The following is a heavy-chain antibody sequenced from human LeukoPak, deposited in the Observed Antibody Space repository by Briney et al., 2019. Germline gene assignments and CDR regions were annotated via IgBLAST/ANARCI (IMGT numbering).Heavy chain of an antibody. CDR2: IYYSGST. J-gene: IGHJ6*03. V-gene: IGHV4-39*07. CDR3: AREYSGYDSHYYYYMDV. CDR1: GGSISSSSYY. D-gene: IGHD5-12*01. Sequence: SETLSLTCTVSGGSISSSSYYWGWIRQPPGKGLEWIGSIYYSGSTYYNPSLKSRVTISVDTSKNQFSLKLSSVTAADTAVYYCAREYSGYDSHYYYYMDVWGKGTTVTVSS.